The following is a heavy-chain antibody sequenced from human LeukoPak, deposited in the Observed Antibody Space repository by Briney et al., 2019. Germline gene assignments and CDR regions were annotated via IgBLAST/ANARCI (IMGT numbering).Heavy chain of an antibody. D-gene: IGHD3-9*01. CDR3: ARHILTGYLVDY. CDR2: IYYSGNT. CDR1: GGCVRSSSHD. V-gene: IGHV4-39*01. Sequence: SETLSLTCTVSGGCVRSSSHDWGWIRQPPWKGLEWIGNIYYSGNTYYNPSLKSRVTISADTSTNEFSLKLSSVTAADTAVYYCARHILTGYLVDYWGQGTLVTVSS. J-gene: IGHJ4*02.